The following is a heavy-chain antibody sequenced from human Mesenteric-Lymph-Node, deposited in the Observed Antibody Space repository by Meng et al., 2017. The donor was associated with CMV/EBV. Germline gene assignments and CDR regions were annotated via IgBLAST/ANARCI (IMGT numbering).Heavy chain of an antibody. Sequence: ASVKVSCKASGYTFTSYYMHWVRQAPGQGLEWMGMINPSSGLASYPQNFQGRVTVTRDTSTSTVYMELSSLRSEDTAIYYCARVGDIAVVPAATPTFDYWGQGTLVTVSS. CDR3: ARVGDIAVVPAATPTFDY. D-gene: IGHD2-2*01. CDR1: GYTFTSYY. V-gene: IGHV1-46*01. CDR2: INPSSGLA. J-gene: IGHJ4*02.